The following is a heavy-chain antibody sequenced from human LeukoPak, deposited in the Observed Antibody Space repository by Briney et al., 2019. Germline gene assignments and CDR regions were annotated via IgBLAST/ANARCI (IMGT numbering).Heavy chain of an antibody. CDR3: AKDIGGG. D-gene: IGHD2-15*01. Sequence: GGSLRLSCAASGFIFDDYAMHWVHQAPGKGLEWVSLISGDGRFTSFADSVRGRFTISRDNNTYSLYLQMNGLRTEDTALYYCAKDIGGGWGQGTLVTVSS. CDR1: GFIFDDYA. V-gene: IGHV3-43*02. CDR2: ISGDGRFT. J-gene: IGHJ4*02.